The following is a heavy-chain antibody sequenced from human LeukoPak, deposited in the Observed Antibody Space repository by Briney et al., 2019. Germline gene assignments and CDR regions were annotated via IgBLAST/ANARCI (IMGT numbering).Heavy chain of an antibody. CDR2: FDPEDGET. Sequence: VASVKVSCKVSGYTLTELSMHWVRQAPGKGLEWMGGFDPEDGETIYAQKFQGRVTMTEDTSTDTAYMELSSLRSEDTAVYYCATTLLQYCSGGSCYGYWGQGTLVTVSS. CDR3: ATTLLQYCSGGSCYGY. D-gene: IGHD2-15*01. J-gene: IGHJ4*02. CDR1: GYTLTELS. V-gene: IGHV1-24*01.